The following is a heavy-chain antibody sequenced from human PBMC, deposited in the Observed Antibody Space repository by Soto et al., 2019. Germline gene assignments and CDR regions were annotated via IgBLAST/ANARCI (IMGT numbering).Heavy chain of an antibody. Sequence: GASVKVSCTASGYTFTGYYMHWVRQAPGQGLEWMGWINPNSGGTNYAQKFQGWVTMTRDTSISTAYMELSRLRSDDTAVYYCARAAANSGSYYYYYYGMDVWGQGTTVTVSS. J-gene: IGHJ6*02. CDR3: ARAAANSGSYYYYYYGMDV. D-gene: IGHD1-26*01. CDR2: INPNSGGT. CDR1: GYTFTGYY. V-gene: IGHV1-2*04.